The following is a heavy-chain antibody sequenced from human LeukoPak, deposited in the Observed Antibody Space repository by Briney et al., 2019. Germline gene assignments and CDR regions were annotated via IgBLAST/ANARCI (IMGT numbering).Heavy chain of an antibody. CDR3: GRHAYGDSSAAFDI. V-gene: IGHV4-4*02. CDR1: GDSISSNYC. CDR2: VYRRGST. Sequence: SETLSLTGAVSGDSISSNYCWRWVRQFPGKGLEWIGEVYRRGSTSYNPSLKSRVVISIDKSKNQYSLNLNSVTAADTAMYYCGRHAYGDSSAAFDIWGQGTMVIVSS. D-gene: IGHD4-17*01. J-gene: IGHJ3*02.